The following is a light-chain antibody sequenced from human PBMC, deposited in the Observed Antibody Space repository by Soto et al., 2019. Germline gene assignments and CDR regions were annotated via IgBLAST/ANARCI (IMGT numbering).Light chain of an antibody. V-gene: IGLV2-14*01. J-gene: IGLJ2*01. CDR1: SSDFGAYNY. Sequence: QSVLTQPASVSGSPGQSITISCTGASSDFGAYNYVSWYQQHPGKAPKVMIYEVSNRPSGVSNRFSGSKSGNTASLTISGLQAEDEADYYCSSYTTSSTLVIFGGGTKLTVL. CDR2: EVS. CDR3: SSYTTSSTLVI.